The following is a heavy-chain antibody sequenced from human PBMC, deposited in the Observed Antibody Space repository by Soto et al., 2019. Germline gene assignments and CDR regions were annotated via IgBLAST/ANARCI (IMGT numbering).Heavy chain of an antibody. CDR2: IYYSGST. V-gene: IGHV4-31*03. D-gene: IGHD3-3*01. Sequence: QVQLQESGPGLVKPSQTLSLTCTVSGGSISSGGYYWSWIRQHPGKGLEWIGYIYYSGSTYYNPSLKSRVTISVDTSKNQFSLKLSSVTAADTAVYYCARFPFLEWLLYRGYGYGMDVWGQGTTVTVSS. J-gene: IGHJ6*02. CDR1: GGSISSGGYY. CDR3: ARFPFLEWLLYRGYGYGMDV.